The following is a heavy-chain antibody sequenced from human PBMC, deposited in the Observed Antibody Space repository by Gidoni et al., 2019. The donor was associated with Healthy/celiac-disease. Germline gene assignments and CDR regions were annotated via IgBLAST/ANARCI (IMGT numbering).Heavy chain of an antibody. CDR3: ARGPAIKSRQKYYPWGFDY. CDR1: GGSFSGYY. Sequence: QVQLQQWGAGLLKPSETLSLTCAVYGGSFSGYYWSWIRQPPGKGLEWIGEINHSGSTNYNPSLKSRVTISVDTSKNQFSLKLSSVTAADTAVYYCARGPAIKSRQKYYPWGFDYWGQGTLVTVSS. D-gene: IGHD3-10*01. CDR2: INHSGST. J-gene: IGHJ4*02. V-gene: IGHV4-34*01.